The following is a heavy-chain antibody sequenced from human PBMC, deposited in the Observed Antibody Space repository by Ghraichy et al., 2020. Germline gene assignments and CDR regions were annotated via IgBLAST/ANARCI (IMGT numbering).Heavy chain of an antibody. CDR3: ARGVITGTTPRGYYYYYGMDV. CDR1: GGSFSGYY. D-gene: IGHD1-7*01. J-gene: IGHJ6*02. Sequence: ETLSLTCAVYGGSFSGYYWSWIRQPPGKGLEWIGEINHSGSTNYNPSLKSRVTISVDTSKNQFSLKLSSVTAADTAVYYCARGVITGTTPRGYYYYYGMDVWGQGTTVTVSS. CDR2: INHSGST. V-gene: IGHV4-34*01.